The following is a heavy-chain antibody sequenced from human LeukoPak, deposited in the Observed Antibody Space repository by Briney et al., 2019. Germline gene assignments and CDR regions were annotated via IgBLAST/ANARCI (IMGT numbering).Heavy chain of an antibody. V-gene: IGHV3-49*04. D-gene: IGHD1-26*01. J-gene: IGHJ4*02. CDR2: IRNKVYDGTT. CDR3: ARVRSWGALDY. CDR1: GFTFGDYA. Sequence: GGSLRLSCTASGFTFGDYAMSWVRQAPGKGLEWVGFIRNKVYDGTTEYAASVKGRFTISRDDSNSIAYLQMNSLKTEDTAVYYCARVRSWGALDYWGQGTLVTVFS.